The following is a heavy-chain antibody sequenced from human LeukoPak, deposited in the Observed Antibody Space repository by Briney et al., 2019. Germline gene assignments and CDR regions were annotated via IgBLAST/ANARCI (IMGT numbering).Heavy chain of an antibody. CDR1: GYTFTRYA. J-gene: IGHJ3*01. Sequence: ASVKVSCKASGYTFTRYAISWVRQAPGQGPEWMGWINPMNGNTNDAERFQGRVIMTTDTSTRTAYMELKSLRSDDTAVYYCARDYTSAEWLGFAFDVWGQGTMVSVSS. V-gene: IGHV1-18*01. CDR3: ARDYTSAEWLGFAFDV. D-gene: IGHD6-19*01. CDR2: INPMNGNT.